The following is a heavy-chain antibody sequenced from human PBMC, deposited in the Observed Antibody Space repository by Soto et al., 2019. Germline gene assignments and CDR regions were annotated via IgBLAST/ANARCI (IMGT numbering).Heavy chain of an antibody. Sequence: PSESLSLPCTVSGGSISSSSYYWGWIRQPPGKGLEWIGNVYYGGSTYYNPSLKSRVTISVDTSKSQFSPKLRSVTAADTAVYYFAIRLIATPTVNSFVYLGQGTPVTVFS. CDR1: GGSISSSSYY. V-gene: IGHV4-39*01. J-gene: IGHJ4*02. CDR3: AIRLIATPTVNSFVY. D-gene: IGHD2-15*01. CDR2: VYYGGST.